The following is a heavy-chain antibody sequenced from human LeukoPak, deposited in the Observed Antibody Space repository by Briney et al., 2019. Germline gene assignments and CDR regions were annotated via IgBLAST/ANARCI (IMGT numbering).Heavy chain of an antibody. V-gene: IGHV4-59*01. CDR2: IYYSGYT. CDR3: ARDPGPYCTTTSCYVDY. D-gene: IGHD2-2*01. Sequence: SETLSLTCTVSGASISSYYWSWLRQPPGKGLEWIGCIYYSGYTNYNPSLKSRVTISVDTSKNQFSLKVRSVTAADTAVYYCARDPGPYCTTTSCYVDYWGQGTLVTVSS. CDR1: GASISSYY. J-gene: IGHJ4*02.